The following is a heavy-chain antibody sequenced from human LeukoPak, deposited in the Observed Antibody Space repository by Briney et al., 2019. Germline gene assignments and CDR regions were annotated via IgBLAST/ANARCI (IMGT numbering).Heavy chain of an antibody. CDR2: ISGSGYYT. CDR1: GFTFGNFG. CDR3: AKDGSWGDYYFYFYMDV. V-gene: IGHV3-23*01. D-gene: IGHD3-16*01. J-gene: IGHJ6*03. Sequence: GGSLRLSCEASGSGFTFGNFGMSWVRQAPGKGLERVSGISGSGYYTYYAGSVKGRFTISRDNSKNTLYIEMDSLRAEDTAVYYCAKDGSWGDYYFYFYMDVWGKGTTVTVSS.